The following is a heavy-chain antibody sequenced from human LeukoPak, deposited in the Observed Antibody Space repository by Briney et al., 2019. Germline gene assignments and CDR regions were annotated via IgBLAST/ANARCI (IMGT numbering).Heavy chain of an antibody. D-gene: IGHD5-12*01. CDR1: GFAFSDYW. Sequence: GGSLRLSCAASGFAFSDYWMTWVRQAPGKGLEWVAHINQDGSKEHYMDSVKARFTISRDNAKNSLSLQMNSLRAEDTAVYYCVRDGGVSGYDLLDYWGQGTLVTISS. CDR2: INQDGSKE. V-gene: IGHV3-7*01. CDR3: VRDGGVSGYDLLDY. J-gene: IGHJ4*02.